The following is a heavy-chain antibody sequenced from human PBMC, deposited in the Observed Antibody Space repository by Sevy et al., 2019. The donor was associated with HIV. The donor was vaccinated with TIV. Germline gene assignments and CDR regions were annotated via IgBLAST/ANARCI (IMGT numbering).Heavy chain of an antibody. CDR1: GFTFSSYW. CDR2: IKQDGSEK. Sequence: GGSLRLSCAASGFTFSSYWMSWVRQAPGKGLEWVANIKQDGSEKYYVDSVKGRFTISRDNAKNSRYLQMNSLRAEDTAVYYCAREGNVDMIYYYYGMDVWGQGTTVTVSS. J-gene: IGHJ6*02. CDR3: AREGNVDMIYYYYGMDV. V-gene: IGHV3-7*01. D-gene: IGHD5-12*01.